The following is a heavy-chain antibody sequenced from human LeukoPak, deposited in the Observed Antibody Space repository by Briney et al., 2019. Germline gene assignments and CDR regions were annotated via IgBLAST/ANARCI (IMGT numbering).Heavy chain of an antibody. CDR2: ISGSGGST. J-gene: IGHJ6*04. D-gene: IGHD3-10*01. CDR3: AKDYYAMVRGVIAMDV. V-gene: IGHV3-23*01. CDR1: GFTFSSYG. Sequence: GGSLRLSCAASGFTFSSYGMSWVRQAPGKELEWVSTISGSGGSTYYADSVKGRFTISRDNSKNTLYLQMNSLRAEDTALYYCAKDYYAMVRGVIAMDVWGKGTTVTISS.